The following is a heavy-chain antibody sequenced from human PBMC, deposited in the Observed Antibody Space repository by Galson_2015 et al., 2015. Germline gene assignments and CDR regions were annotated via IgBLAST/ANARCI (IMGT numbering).Heavy chain of an antibody. CDR1: GGTFSSYA. Sequence: SVKVSCKASGGTFSSYAISWVRQAPGQGLEWMGGIIPIFGTANYAQKFQGRVTITADESTSTAYMELSSLRSEDTAVYYCARGLHPSGYSSGWYYYYYYMDVWGKGTTVTVSS. CDR2: IIPIFGTA. V-gene: IGHV1-69*13. D-gene: IGHD6-19*01. J-gene: IGHJ6*03. CDR3: ARGLHPSGYSSGWYYYYYYMDV.